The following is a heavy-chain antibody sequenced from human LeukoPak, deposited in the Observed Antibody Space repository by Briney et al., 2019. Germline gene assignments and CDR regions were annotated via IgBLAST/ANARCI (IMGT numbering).Heavy chain of an antibody. J-gene: IGHJ4*02. D-gene: IGHD6-19*01. CDR2: IYYSGST. V-gene: IGHV4-39*07. CDR1: GGSISSSSYY. CDR3: ARSRWRGEIELDY. Sequence: SETLSLTCTVSGGSISSSSYYWGWIRQPPGKGLEWIGSIYYSGSTYYNPSLKSRVTISVDTSKNQFSLKLSSVTAADTAVYYCARSRWRGEIELDYWGQGTLVTVSS.